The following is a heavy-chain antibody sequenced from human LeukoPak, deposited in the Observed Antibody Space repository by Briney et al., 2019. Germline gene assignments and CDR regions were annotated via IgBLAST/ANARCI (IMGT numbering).Heavy chain of an antibody. V-gene: IGHV3-11*01. J-gene: IGHJ3*02. CDR2: ISSSGDIT. CDR1: GFTFSDDY. Sequence: GGSLRLSCAASGFTFSDDYMNWIRQAPGKGLEWVSYISSSGDITYYADSVRGRFTISRDNTKNSLYLQMNSLRAEDTAVYYCARARRLSDAFDIWGQGTMVTVSS. CDR3: ARARRLSDAFDI.